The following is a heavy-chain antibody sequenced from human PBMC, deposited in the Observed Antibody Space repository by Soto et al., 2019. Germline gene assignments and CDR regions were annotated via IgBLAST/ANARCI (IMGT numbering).Heavy chain of an antibody. D-gene: IGHD3-3*01. Sequence: GGSLRLSCAASRFTFSNYAMSWVRQAPGKGLEWFSGISSTGVSTYYADPVKCRFTISTDNSKNTLDLQMISLRAEDTAIYYCARAHDYDFWSGFLFYGMDVWGQGTTVTV. CDR1: RFTFSNYA. V-gene: IGHV3-23*01. CDR2: ISSTGVST. CDR3: ARAHDYDFWSGFLFYGMDV. J-gene: IGHJ6*02.